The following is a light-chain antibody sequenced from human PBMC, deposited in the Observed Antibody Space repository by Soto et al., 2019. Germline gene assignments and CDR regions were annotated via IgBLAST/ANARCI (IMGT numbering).Light chain of an antibody. J-gene: IGKJ5*01. CDR2: GAS. CDR1: VSINSK. Sequence: EIVMTQSPATLSVSPGERATLSCRASVSINSKLAWYQKKPGQAPRLLMYGASTRATGIPDRFSGSGSGTEFTLIISNLQSEDFAVYYCQQYDNWPPITFGQWTRLEIK. V-gene: IGKV3D-15*01. CDR3: QQYDNWPPIT.